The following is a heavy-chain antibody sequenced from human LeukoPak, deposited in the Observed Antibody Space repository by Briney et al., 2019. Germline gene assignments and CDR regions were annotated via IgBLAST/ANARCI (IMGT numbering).Heavy chain of an antibody. V-gene: IGHV3-74*01. CDR3: ARDAYTTTSNWLDP. CDR2: ITGDGSDI. J-gene: IGHJ5*02. Sequence: LGGSLRLSCEASGFALNKYWMHWVRQAPGKGLVWVSRITGDGSDIAYADSVKGRFTVSRDDAKNTLFLQMNSLRVEDTAIYYCARDAYTTTSNWLDPWGQGTLVTVSS. CDR1: GFALNKYW. D-gene: IGHD4-17*01.